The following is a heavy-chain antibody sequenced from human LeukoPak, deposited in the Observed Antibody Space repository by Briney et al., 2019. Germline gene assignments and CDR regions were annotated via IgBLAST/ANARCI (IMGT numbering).Heavy chain of an antibody. V-gene: IGHV1-18*01. D-gene: IGHD3-10*01. Sequence: ASVKVSCKASGYTFTSNGISWVRQAPGQGLEWVGWISGYNGETNYAQKFQGRVTMTTDKSTNTAYMDLRSLRSDDTAVYCCARTASMIRRSDIDFWGQGTLVTVSS. CDR1: GYTFTSNG. CDR3: ARTASMIRRSDIDF. CDR2: ISGYNGET. J-gene: IGHJ4*02.